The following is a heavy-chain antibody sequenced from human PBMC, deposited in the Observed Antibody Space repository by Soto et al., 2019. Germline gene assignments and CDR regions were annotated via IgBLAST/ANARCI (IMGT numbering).Heavy chain of an antibody. CDR1: GFPFSSSG. CDR2: IGPNPANT. CDR3: TSARHCSSDACLEAE. Sequence: EVQLLESGGGLVQPGGSLRLSCAASGFPFSSSGMLWVRQPPGEGLDWVLAIGPNPANTNYRDSVKGRFTISSDNSRNTVFLHMTALRAEDTALYYCTSARHCSSDACLEAEWGQRTLLTLAA. V-gene: IGHV3-23*01. J-gene: IGHJ4*02. D-gene: IGHD2-2*01.